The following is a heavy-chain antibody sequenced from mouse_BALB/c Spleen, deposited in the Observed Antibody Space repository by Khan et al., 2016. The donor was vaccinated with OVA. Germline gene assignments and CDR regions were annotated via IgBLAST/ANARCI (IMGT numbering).Heavy chain of an antibody. CDR2: ISSTGST. CDR1: GYALTSDYA. CDR3: ARSLYYSYGYDVDC. D-gene: IGHD2-14*01. J-gene: IGHJ4*01. V-gene: IGHV3-2*02. Sequence: EVQLQESGPGLVKPSQSLSLTCTVTGYALTSDYAWNWIRQFPGNKLAWMGYISSTGSTSYNPSLQSRISITRDTSKNQFFLQLKSVTTEDTATYYSARSLYYSYGYDVDCWGRGTTVNVSS.